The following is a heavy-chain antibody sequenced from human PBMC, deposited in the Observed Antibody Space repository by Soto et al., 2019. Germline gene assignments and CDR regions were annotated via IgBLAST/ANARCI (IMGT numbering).Heavy chain of an antibody. Sequence: PSETLSLTCTVSGGSIGSYYWSWIRQPPGKGLEWIGYIYYSGSTNYNPSLKSRVTISVDTSKNQFSLKLSSVTAADTAVYYCARYDMGYCSGGSCPLTFYGDDNWFGPWGEGTLGTVAS. J-gene: IGHJ5*02. V-gene: IGHV4-59*01. CDR2: IYYSGST. D-gene: IGHD2-15*01. CDR1: GGSIGSYY. CDR3: ARYDMGYCSGGSCPLTFYGDDNWFGP.